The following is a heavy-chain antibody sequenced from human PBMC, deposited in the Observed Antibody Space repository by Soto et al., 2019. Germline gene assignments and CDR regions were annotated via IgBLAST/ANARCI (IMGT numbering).Heavy chain of an antibody. Sequence: AAGGNGGNHRVGGASKNQREEMAWVSSISSSSYIYYADSVKGRFTISRDNAENSLYLQMNSLRAEDTAVYYCARDSVPNTGTTFYYNYGMGVCGQGTTGTVSS. V-gene: IGHV3-21*06. D-gene: IGHD4-4*01. J-gene: IGHJ6*01. CDR2: ISSSSYI. CDR1: GGNGGNHR. CDR3: ARDSVPNTGTTFYYNYGMGV.